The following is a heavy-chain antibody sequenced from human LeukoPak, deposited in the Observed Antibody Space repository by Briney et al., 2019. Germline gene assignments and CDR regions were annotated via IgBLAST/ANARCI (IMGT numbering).Heavy chain of an antibody. V-gene: IGHV4-38-2*02. CDR2: VDHSGGT. Sequence: SETLSLTCTVSGYSLSSGYYWGWIRQPPGKGLEWIGSVDHSGGTYYNPSLRSRVSISVDTSKNQFSLKLSSVTAADTAVYYCARQSGSYGVYYYYMDVWGKGTTVTISS. J-gene: IGHJ6*03. CDR3: ARQSGSYGVYYYYMDV. D-gene: IGHD1-26*01. CDR1: GYSLSSGYY.